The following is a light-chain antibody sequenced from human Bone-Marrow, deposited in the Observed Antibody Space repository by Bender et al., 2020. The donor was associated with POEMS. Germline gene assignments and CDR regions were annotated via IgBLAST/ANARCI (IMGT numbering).Light chain of an antibody. CDR3: CSSFAASTFV. V-gene: IGLV2-23*02. J-gene: IGLJ2*01. Sequence: QSALTQPASVSGSPGQSITISCTGTRSNVGGYNLVSWYQQHPGKAPKLIIYDVKQPPAAFSRRSSATYASTAAPPTSSLLDEDDDAYFCCSSFAASTFVFGGGTKLTVL. CDR1: RSNVGGYNL. CDR2: DVK.